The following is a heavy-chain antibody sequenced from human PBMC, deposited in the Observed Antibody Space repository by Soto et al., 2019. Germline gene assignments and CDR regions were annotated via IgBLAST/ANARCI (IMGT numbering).Heavy chain of an antibody. Sequence: GGSLRLSCVGTGLNFDDFAMHWVRQARGKGLEWVSGITWNSRVLAYADSVKGRFTISRDNARNSLYLQMDSLRDEDTALYYCAKGRYDFWSPYYFDSWGQGTLGTVSS. V-gene: IGHV3-9*01. CDR2: ITWNSRVL. CDR1: GLNFDDFA. D-gene: IGHD3-3*01. J-gene: IGHJ4*02. CDR3: AKGRYDFWSPYYFDS.